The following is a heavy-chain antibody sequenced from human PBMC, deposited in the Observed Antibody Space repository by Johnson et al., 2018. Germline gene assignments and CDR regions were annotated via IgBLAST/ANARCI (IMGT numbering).Heavy chain of an antibody. Sequence: VQLVESGGGLVKPGGSLRLSCEASGFSFNVYSMTWVRQAPGKGLEWVSFIGAGSVHIHYADSVRGRFTISRDNAKKSLYLQMSALSVEDTAIYFCARGQWRVPGYQYYMDVWGKGTTVTVSS. J-gene: IGHJ6*03. CDR3: ARGQWRVPGYQYYMDV. D-gene: IGHD6-19*01. CDR1: GFSFNVYS. CDR2: IGAGSVHI. V-gene: IGHV3-21*01.